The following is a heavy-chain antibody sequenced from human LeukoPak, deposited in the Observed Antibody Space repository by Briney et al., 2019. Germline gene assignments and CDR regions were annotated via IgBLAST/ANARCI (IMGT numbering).Heavy chain of an antibody. CDR3: ARLWSEGNWENWFDP. D-gene: IGHD3-3*01. J-gene: IGHJ5*02. CDR1: GGSISSYY. Sequence: SETVSLTCTVSGGSISSYYWSWIRQPPGKGLEWIGYIYYSGNTNYNPSLKSRVTISVDTSKNQFSLKLSSVTAADTAVYYCARLWSEGNWENWFDPWGQGILVTASS. CDR2: IYYSGNT. V-gene: IGHV4-59*01.